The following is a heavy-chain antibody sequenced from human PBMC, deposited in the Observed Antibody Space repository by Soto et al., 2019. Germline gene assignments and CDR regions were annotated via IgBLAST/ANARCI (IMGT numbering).Heavy chain of an antibody. J-gene: IGHJ6*02. Sequence: EVQLVESGGGLVQPGGSLRLSCAASGFTFSSYWMHWVRQAPGKGLVWVSRINSDGSSTSYADSVKGRFTISRDNAKKTLYLQMNSLRAEDTTVYYCARAHLTGTFPYYYYGMDVWGQGTTVTVSS. CDR1: GFTFSSYW. D-gene: IGHD1-20*01. CDR2: INSDGSST. CDR3: ARAHLTGTFPYYYYGMDV. V-gene: IGHV3-74*01.